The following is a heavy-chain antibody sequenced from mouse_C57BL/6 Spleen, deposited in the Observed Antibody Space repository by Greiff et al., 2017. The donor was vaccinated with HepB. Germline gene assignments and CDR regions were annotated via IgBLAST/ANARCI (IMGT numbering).Heavy chain of an antibody. Sequence: VQLQQPGAELVKPGASVKMSCKASGYTFTSYWITWVKQRPGQGLEWIGDIYPGSGSTNYNEKFKSKATLTVDTSSSTAYMRLSSLTSEDSAVYYCASFYDGYPWFAYWGQGTLVTVSA. CDR3: ASFYDGYPWFAY. CDR2: IYPGSGST. J-gene: IGHJ3*01. CDR1: GYTFTSYW. V-gene: IGHV1-55*01. D-gene: IGHD2-3*01.